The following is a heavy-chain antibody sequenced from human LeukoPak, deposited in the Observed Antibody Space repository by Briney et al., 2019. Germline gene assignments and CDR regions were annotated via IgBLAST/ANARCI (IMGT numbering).Heavy chain of an antibody. CDR1: GFTFSSYG. J-gene: IGHJ3*02. V-gene: IGHV3-30*02. D-gene: IGHD3-22*01. CDR2: IRYDGSNK. CDR3: AKGHAYYYDGSGYPDAFDI. Sequence: GGSLRLSCAASGFTFSSYGMHWVRQAPGKGLEWVAFIRYDGSNKYYADSVKGRFTISRDNSKNTLYLQMNSLRAEDTAVYYCAKGHAYYYDGSGYPDAFDIWGQGTMVTVSS.